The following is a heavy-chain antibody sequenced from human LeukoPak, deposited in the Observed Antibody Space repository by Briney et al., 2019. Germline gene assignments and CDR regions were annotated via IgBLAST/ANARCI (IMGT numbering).Heavy chain of an antibody. CDR2: ISWNSGSI. Sequence: PGRSLRLSCAASGFTFDDYAMHWVRQAPGKGLEWVSGISWNSGSIGYADSVKGRFTISRDNSKNTLYLQMNSLRAEDTAVYYCAKGHRNYSWAGGYWGQGTLVTVSS. J-gene: IGHJ4*02. CDR3: AKGHRNYSWAGGY. D-gene: IGHD1-14*01. CDR1: GFTFDDYA. V-gene: IGHV3-9*01.